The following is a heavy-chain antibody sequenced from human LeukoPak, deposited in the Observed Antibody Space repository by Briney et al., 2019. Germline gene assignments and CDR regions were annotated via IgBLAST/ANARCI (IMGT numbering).Heavy chain of an antibody. CDR2: ISSSSYI. Sequence: GGSLRLSCAASGYTFSSYSMNWVRQAPGKGLEWVSSISSSSYIYYADSVKGRFTISRDNAKNSLYLQMNSLRAEDTAVYYCARDIYDFWSGYYYYYYGMDVWGQGTTVTVSS. D-gene: IGHD3-3*01. V-gene: IGHV3-21*01. CDR1: GYTFSSYS. CDR3: ARDIYDFWSGYYYYYYGMDV. J-gene: IGHJ6*02.